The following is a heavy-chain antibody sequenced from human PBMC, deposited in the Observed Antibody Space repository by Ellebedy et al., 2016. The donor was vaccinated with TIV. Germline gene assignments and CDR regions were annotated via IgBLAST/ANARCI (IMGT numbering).Heavy chain of an antibody. J-gene: IGHJ3*02. D-gene: IGHD1-26*01. CDR2: IYYSGST. CDR3: ARDRWEKLPGGAFDI. V-gene: IGHV4-59*01. Sequence: SETLSLTCTVSGGSISSYYWSWIRQPPGKGLEWIGYIYYSGSTNYNPSLKSRVTISVDTSKNQFSLKLSSVTAADTAVYYCARDRWEKLPGGAFDIWGQGTMVTVSS. CDR1: GGSISSYY.